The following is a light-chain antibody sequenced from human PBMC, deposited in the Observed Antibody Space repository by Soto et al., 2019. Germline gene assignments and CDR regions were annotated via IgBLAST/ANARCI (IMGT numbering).Light chain of an antibody. V-gene: IGKV3-20*01. CDR1: QSVSSSY. Sequence: EIVLTQSPGPPSLSPGGRATLSCRASQSVSSSYLAWYQQKPGQAPRLLIYGASSRATGIPDRFSGSGSGTEFTLTISSLQSEDFAVYYCQQYNNWPRTFGQGTRWIS. J-gene: IGKJ1*01. CDR2: GAS. CDR3: QQYNNWPRT.